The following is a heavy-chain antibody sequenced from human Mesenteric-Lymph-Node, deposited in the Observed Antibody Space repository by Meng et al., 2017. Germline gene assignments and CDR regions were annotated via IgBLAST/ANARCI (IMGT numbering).Heavy chain of an antibody. CDR2: ISSSGSTI. Sequence: EGSLRLSCAASGFTFSSYEMNWVRQAPGKGLEWVSYISSSGSTIYYADSVKGRFTISRDNAKNSLYLQMNSLRAEDTAVYYCARGPQWLVHNYYGMDVWGQGTTVTVSS. CDR1: GFTFSSYE. V-gene: IGHV3-48*03. J-gene: IGHJ6*02. CDR3: ARGPQWLVHNYYGMDV. D-gene: IGHD6-19*01.